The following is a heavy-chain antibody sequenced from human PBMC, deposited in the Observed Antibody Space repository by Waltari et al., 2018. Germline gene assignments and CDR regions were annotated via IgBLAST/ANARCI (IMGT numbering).Heavy chain of an antibody. Sequence: QVQLQESGPGLVKPSQTLSLTCTVSGGSISSGSYYWSWIRQPAGKGLEWIGYIYTSGITNYNPSLKSRVTRSVDPSKNQFYLKLSSVTAADTAVYYCARERTINAFDIWGQGTMVTVSS. CDR2: IYTSGIT. CDR3: ARERTINAFDI. CDR1: GGSISSGSYY. D-gene: IGHD2-8*01. J-gene: IGHJ3*02. V-gene: IGHV4-61*09.